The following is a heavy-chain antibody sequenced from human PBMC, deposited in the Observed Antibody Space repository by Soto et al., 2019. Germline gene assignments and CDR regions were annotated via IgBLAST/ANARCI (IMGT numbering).Heavy chain of an antibody. Sequence: SVKVSCKASGGTFSSYTISWVRQAPGQGLEWMGRIIPILGIANYAQKFQGRVTITADKSTSTAYMELSSLRSEDTAVYYCAAGYSSSSSFDYWGQGTLVTVSS. J-gene: IGHJ4*02. V-gene: IGHV1-69*02. CDR1: GGTFSSYT. CDR3: AAGYSSSSSFDY. D-gene: IGHD6-6*01. CDR2: IIPILGIA.